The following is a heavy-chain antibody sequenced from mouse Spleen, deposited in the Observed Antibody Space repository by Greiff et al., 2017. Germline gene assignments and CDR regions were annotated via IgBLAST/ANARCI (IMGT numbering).Heavy chain of an antibody. CDR2: ISYDGSN. Sequence: VQLQQSGPGLVKPSQSLSLTCSVTGYSITSGYYWNWIRQFPGNKLEWMGYISYDGSNNYNPSLKNRISITRDTSKNQFFLKLNSVTTEDTATYYCARECDYGSSYAWFAYWGQGTLVTVSA. CDR1: GYSITSGYY. V-gene: IGHV3-6*01. D-gene: IGHD1-1*01. J-gene: IGHJ3*01. CDR3: ARECDYGSSYAWFAY.